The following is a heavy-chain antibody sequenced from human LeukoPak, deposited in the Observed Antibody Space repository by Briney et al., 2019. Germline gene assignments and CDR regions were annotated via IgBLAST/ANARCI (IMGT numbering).Heavy chain of an antibody. CDR2: INWNGVST. D-gene: IGHD3-10*01. CDR1: GFTSDDYG. Sequence: GGSLRLSCAASGFTSDDYGLTWVPHAPGEGLEWVSGINWNGVSTGYADSVKGRFTISRDNSKNTLYLQMNSLRAEDTAVYYCAKHSGLYYFDYWGQGALVTVSS. J-gene: IGHJ4*02. V-gene: IGHV3-20*04. CDR3: AKHSGLYYFDY.